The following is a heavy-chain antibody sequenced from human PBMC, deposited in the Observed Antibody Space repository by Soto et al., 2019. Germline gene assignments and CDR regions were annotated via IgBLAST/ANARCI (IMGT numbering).Heavy chain of an antibody. Sequence: GGFLRLSCAASAFTFSTYAMNWVRQAPGKGLEWVSAISGGGATTYYAGSVKGRFTISRDNSKNTLYLQMNSLRAEDTAVYYCARDARALAVAGYYFDYWGQGALVTVSS. CDR3: ARDARALAVAGYYFDY. CDR1: AFTFSTYA. J-gene: IGHJ4*02. D-gene: IGHD6-19*01. V-gene: IGHV3-23*01. CDR2: ISGGGATT.